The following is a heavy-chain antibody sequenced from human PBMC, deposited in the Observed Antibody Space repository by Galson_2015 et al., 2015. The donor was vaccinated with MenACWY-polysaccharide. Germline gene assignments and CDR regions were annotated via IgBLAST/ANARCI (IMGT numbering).Heavy chain of an antibody. CDR2: TPFSGST. Sequence: GTLSPTPRVSGCSRSGSTLYCGWVPPPPGEGAGWGGGTPFSGSTHYHPSPPRRVTQSVDTSQNHVSLRLTSVTAADTAVYYCARRGKWNSPSDSWGQGTLVTVSS. D-gene: IGHD1-7*01. CDR3: ARRGKWNSPSDS. J-gene: IGHJ4*02. CDR1: GCSRSGSTLY. V-gene: IGHV4-39*02.